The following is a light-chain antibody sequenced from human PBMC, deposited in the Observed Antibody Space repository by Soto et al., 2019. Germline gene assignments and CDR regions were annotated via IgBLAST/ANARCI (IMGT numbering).Light chain of an antibody. J-gene: IGLJ1*01. Sequence: QRVMSQSPSASGTPGQRFTISCSGSSSNIGSIPVNWYQQFPGTAPKLLIYSNNQRPSGVPDRFSGPKSGTSASLAISGLQSEDEADYSCASWDDSLNGYVFGTGTKVTVL. CDR1: SSNIGSIP. CDR3: ASWDDSLNGYV. CDR2: SNN. V-gene: IGLV1-44*01.